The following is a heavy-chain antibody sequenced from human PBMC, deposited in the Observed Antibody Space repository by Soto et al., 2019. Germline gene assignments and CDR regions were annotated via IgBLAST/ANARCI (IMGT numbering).Heavy chain of an antibody. V-gene: IGHV4-61*01. Sequence: SETLSLTFSVSGDSVSSGSNYWGWVRQPPGKELELIGYIYRSGSTRVNTSLKSRVILSMETSKNQLSLNLTSVTALDTAVHFCMRSHESGDLYGMSGWGPGTTVT. CDR1: GDSVSSGSNY. D-gene: IGHD3-10*01. CDR3: MRSHESGDLYGMSG. CDR2: IYRSGST. J-gene: IGHJ6*02.